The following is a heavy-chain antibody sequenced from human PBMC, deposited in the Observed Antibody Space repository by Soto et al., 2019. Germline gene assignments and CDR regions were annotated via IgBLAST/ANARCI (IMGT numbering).Heavy chain of an antibody. CDR2: IKSKTDGGTT. D-gene: IGHD1-26*01. J-gene: IGHJ6*02. CDR3: TTDLTGSYSYYYYGMDV. CDR1: GFTFSNAW. V-gene: IGHV3-15*01. Sequence: GSLSLSCAASGFTFSNAWMSWVRQAPGKGLEWVGRIKSKTDGGTTDYAAPVKGRFTISRDDSKNTLYLQMNSLKTEDTAVYYCTTDLTGSYSYYYYGMDVWGQGTTVTVAS.